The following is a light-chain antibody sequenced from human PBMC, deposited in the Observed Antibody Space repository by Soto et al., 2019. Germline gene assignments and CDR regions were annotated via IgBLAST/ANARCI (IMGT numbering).Light chain of an antibody. V-gene: IGLV1-44*01. CDR3: ASWDDSLNVV. Sequence: QAVVTQPPSASGTPGQRVTISCSGSSSNIGSNTVNWYQQVPGTAPKHLIYSNNQRPSGVPDRFSGSKSGTSASLAISGLQSEDEADYYCASWDDSLNVVFGGGTKVTVL. J-gene: IGLJ2*01. CDR2: SNN. CDR1: SSNIGSNT.